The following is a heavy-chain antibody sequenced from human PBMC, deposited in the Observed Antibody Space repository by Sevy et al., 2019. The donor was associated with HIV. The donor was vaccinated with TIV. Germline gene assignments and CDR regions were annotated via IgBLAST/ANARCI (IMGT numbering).Heavy chain of an antibody. CDR1: GFTFSSFA. CDR3: ARPTPRIAPSSAAFFDS. J-gene: IGHJ4*01. Sequence: GGSLRLSCAASGFASGFTFSSFAMSWVRQLPGKGLEWVSTINGRGGGTYYADSVKVRFTFSRDNSNNALFLQMDSLTPEDTALYYSARPTPRIAPSSAAFFDSWGHGTLVTVSS. D-gene: IGHD6-6*01. V-gene: IGHV3-23*01. CDR2: INGRGGGT.